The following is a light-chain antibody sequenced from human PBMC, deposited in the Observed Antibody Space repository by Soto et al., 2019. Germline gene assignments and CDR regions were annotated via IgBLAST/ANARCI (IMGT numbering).Light chain of an antibody. V-gene: IGKV1-9*01. J-gene: IGKJ4*01. CDR3: QQLYSFPLT. Sequence: DIQVTQSPPTLSASVGDRVAITCRASQTISTWMAWYQQKPGKAPKLLVYDASTLQSGVASRFSGSGSGTEFTLTISSLQPEDFATYYCQQLYSFPLTFGGGTKVDIK. CDR1: QTISTW. CDR2: DAS.